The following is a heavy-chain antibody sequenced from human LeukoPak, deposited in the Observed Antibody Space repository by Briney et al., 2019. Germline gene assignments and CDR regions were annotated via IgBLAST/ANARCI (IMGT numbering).Heavy chain of an antibody. J-gene: IGHJ4*02. CDR2: IYHSGST. D-gene: IGHD3-10*01. Sequence: SETLSLTCTVSGYSISSGYYWGWIRQPPGKGLEWIGSIYHSGSTYYNPSLKSRVTISVDTSKNQFSLKLSSVTAADTAVYYCARGLLWFGELFSWGEFDYWGQGTLVTVSS. CDR1: GYSISSGYY. V-gene: IGHV4-38-2*02. CDR3: ARGLLWFGELFSWGEFDY.